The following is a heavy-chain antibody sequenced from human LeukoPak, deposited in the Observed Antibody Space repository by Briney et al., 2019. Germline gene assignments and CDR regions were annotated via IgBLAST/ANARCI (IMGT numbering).Heavy chain of an antibody. CDR2: INWNGGST. J-gene: IGHJ4*02. V-gene: IGHV3-20*01. Sequence: GGSLRLSCTVSGFTVSSNSMTWVRQAPGKGLEWVSGINWNGGSTGYADSVKGRFTISRDNAKNSLYLQMNSLRAEDTALYHCARGPWGGYDSHFDYWGQGTLVTVSS. CDR1: GFTVSSNS. D-gene: IGHD5-12*01. CDR3: ARGPWGGYDSHFDY.